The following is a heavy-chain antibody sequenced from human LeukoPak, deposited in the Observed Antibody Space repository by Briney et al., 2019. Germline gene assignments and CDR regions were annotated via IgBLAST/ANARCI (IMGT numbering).Heavy chain of an antibody. CDR3: ARDGTSADDY. Sequence: VASVRVSCKTSGYTFSNFGINWVRQAPGQGFERMGWISGNNDNPNYGQKFQGRFTVTTDSSTSTAYMELRNLTFDDTAVYYCARDGTSADDYWGQGTLVTVSS. V-gene: IGHV1-18*01. J-gene: IGHJ4*02. CDR2: ISGNNDNP. CDR1: GYTFSNFG. D-gene: IGHD1-26*01.